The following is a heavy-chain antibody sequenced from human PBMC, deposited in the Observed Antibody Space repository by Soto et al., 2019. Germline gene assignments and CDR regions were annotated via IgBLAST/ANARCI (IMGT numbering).Heavy chain of an antibody. J-gene: IGHJ4*02. Sequence: SETLSLTCTVSGGSISSYYWIWIRQPPGKGLEWIGYIYYTGSTNYNPSLKSRVTISVDTSKNQFSLKLSSVTTADTAVYYCERAGYNIDYWGQGTLVTVSS. CDR2: IYYTGST. D-gene: IGHD5-12*01. CDR3: ERAGYNIDY. V-gene: IGHV4-59*01. CDR1: GGSISSYY.